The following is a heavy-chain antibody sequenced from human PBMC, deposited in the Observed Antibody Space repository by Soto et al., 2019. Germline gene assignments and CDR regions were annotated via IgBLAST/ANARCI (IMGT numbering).Heavy chain of an antibody. J-gene: IGHJ4*02. D-gene: IGHD3-3*01. CDR2: IYYSGST. CDR1: GGSISSYY. Sequence: SVTLSLTCSVSGGSISSYYWSWIRQPPGKGLEWIGYIYYSGSTNYNPSLKSRVTISVDRSKNQFSLKLSSVTAADTAVYYCARAVTIFGVVIIAYFDYWGQGTLVTVS. V-gene: IGHV4-59*12. CDR3: ARAVTIFGVVIIAYFDY.